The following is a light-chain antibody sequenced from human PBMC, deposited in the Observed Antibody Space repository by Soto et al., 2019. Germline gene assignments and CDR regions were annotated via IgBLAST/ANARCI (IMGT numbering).Light chain of an antibody. CDR3: TSYSISSLYV. CDR2: DVN. V-gene: IGLV2-14*01. J-gene: IGLJ1*01. CDR1: SSDVGGYNY. Sequence: QSALTQPASGSGSPGQSITISCTGVSSDVGGYNYVSWYQQHPGKAPKLMIYDVNNRPSGVSSRFSGSKSGNTASLTISGLQAEDEADYYCTSYSISSLYVFGTGTKLTVL.